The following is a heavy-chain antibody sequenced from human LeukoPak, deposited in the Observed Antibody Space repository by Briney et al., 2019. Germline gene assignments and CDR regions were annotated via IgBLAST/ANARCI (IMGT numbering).Heavy chain of an antibody. CDR1: GFTFSSYE. CDR3: ARAYRDAFDI. J-gene: IGHJ3*02. V-gene: IGHV3-48*03. Sequence: GGSLRLSCAASGFTFSSYEMNWVRQAPGKGLEWVSYISSSGSTIYYADSVKGRFTISRDNAKNSLYLQMNSLRAEDTAVYYCARAYRDAFDIWGQETMVTVSS. CDR2: ISSSGSTI.